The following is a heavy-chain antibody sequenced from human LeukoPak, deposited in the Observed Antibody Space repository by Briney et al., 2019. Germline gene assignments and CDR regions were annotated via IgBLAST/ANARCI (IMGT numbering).Heavy chain of an antibody. V-gene: IGHV4-59*08. CDR3: ARQSFYGSGRTFDY. J-gene: IGHJ4*02. CDR1: GGSISTYY. D-gene: IGHD3-10*01. CDR2: IYYSGST. Sequence: SETLSLTCTVSGGSISTYYWSWIRQPPGKGLEWIGYIYYSGSTNYNPSLKSRVTISVDTSKKQFSLKLSSVTAADTAVYYCARQSFYGSGRTFDYWGQGTLVTVSS.